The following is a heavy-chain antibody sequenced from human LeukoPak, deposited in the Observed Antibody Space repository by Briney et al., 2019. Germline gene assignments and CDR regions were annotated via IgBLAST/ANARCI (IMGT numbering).Heavy chain of an antibody. CDR2: IHPSGGST. CDR1: GYTFISNY. J-gene: IGHJ4*02. Sequence: ASVKVSCKASGYTFISNYMHWVRQAPGQGLEWMGAIHPSGGSTSYAQKFQGRVTMTKDTSMSTAYMELSSLRSEDTAIYYCARMGMDAAMITNFFDYWGQGTLITVSS. V-gene: IGHV1-46*01. D-gene: IGHD5-18*01. CDR3: ARMGMDAAMITNFFDY.